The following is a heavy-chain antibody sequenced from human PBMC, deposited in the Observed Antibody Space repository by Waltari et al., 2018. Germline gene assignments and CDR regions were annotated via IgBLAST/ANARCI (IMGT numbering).Heavy chain of an antibody. CDR3: VRHRTTYPLEIDY. CDR1: GNRFTSHW. J-gene: IGHJ4*02. CDR2: IDPSDSFR. V-gene: IGHV5-10-1*01. D-gene: IGHD2-2*01. Sequence: EVQLVQSGAEVKKPEESLRIPCEGSGNRFTSHWIGWVRQMPGKGLEWVGRIDPSDSFRNYGPAFEGHVTISVDQSLRTAYLQWDSLKASDTAIYYCVRHRTTYPLEIDYWGQGTLVTVSS.